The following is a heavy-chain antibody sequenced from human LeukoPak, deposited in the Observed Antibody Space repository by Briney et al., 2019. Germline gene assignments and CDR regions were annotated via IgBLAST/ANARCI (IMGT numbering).Heavy chain of an antibody. CDR3: ASHNQQGRHAFDI. CDR2: IYYSGST. J-gene: IGHJ3*02. Sequence: SETLSLTCTVSGGSISSSSYYWGWIRQPPGKGLEWIGSIYYSGSTYYNPSLKSRVTISVDTSKNQFSLKLSSVTAADTAVYYCASHNQQGRHAFDIWGRGTMVTVSS. CDR1: GGSISSSSYY. V-gene: IGHV4-39*07. D-gene: IGHD1-14*01.